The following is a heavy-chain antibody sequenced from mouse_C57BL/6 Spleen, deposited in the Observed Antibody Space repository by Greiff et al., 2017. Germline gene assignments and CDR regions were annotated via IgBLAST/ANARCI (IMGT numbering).Heavy chain of an antibody. J-gene: IGHJ4*01. D-gene: IGHD1-1*01. Sequence: QVHVKQSGAELVKPGASVKLSCKASGYTFTEYTIHWVKQRSGQGLEWIGWFYPGSGSIKYNEKFKDKATLTADKSSSTVYMELSRLTSEDSAVYFCARHENHYGSPHAMDYWGQGTSVTVSS. CDR1: GYTFTEYT. CDR3: ARHENHYGSPHAMDY. V-gene: IGHV1-62-2*01. CDR2: FYPGSGSI.